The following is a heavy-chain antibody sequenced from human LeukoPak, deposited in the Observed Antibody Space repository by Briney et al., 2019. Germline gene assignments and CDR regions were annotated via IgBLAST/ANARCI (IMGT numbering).Heavy chain of an antibody. CDR2: IIPIFGAA. J-gene: IGHJ4*02. CDR1: GGTFSSYA. V-gene: IGHV1-69*05. Sequence: SVKVSCKASGGTFSSYAISWVRQAPGQGLEWMGRIIPIFGAANYAQKFQGRVTITTDESTSTAYMELSSLRSEDTAVYYCARAPLPGYSSSWYGSVYWGQGTLVTVSS. D-gene: IGHD6-13*01. CDR3: ARAPLPGYSSSWYGSVY.